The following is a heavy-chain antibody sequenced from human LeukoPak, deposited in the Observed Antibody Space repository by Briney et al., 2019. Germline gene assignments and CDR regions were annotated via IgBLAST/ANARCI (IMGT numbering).Heavy chain of an antibody. CDR1: GFTFSSYS. CDR3: AGDRLTMVRGAPM. Sequence: GGSLRLSCAASGFTFSSYSMNWVRQAPGKGLEWVSSISSSSSYIYYADSVKGRFTISRDNAKNSLYLQMNSLRAEDTAVYYCAGDRLTMVRGAPMWGQGTLVTVSS. D-gene: IGHD3-10*01. CDR2: ISSSSSYI. V-gene: IGHV3-21*01. J-gene: IGHJ4*02.